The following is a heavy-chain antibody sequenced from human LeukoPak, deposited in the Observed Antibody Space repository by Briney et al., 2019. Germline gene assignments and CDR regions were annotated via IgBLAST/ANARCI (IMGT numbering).Heavy chain of an antibody. CDR2: IYYSGST. D-gene: IGHD1-26*01. CDR1: GGSISSHY. V-gene: IGHV4-59*08. J-gene: IGHJ6*02. Sequence: KTSETLSLTCTVSGGSISSHYWSWIRQPPGKGLEWIAYIYYSGSTNYNPSLQSRVTISVDTYKNQLSLKVSSVTAADTAVYYCARHMSSGTYPMDVWGQGTTVTVSS. CDR3: ARHMSSGTYPMDV.